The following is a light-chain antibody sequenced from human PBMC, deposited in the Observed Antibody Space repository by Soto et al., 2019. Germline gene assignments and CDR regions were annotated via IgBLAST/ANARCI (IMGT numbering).Light chain of an antibody. CDR1: QSVYSRY. CDR2: AAS. CDR3: QQYGSSGT. Sequence: EVVLTQSPGTLSLSPGERATLSCRASQSVYSRYLVWYQQEPGRAPRLLIYAASNRAAGIPDRFSGSGSGTDFTLTISRLEPEDFAVYYCQQYGSSGTFGQGTKVDI. J-gene: IGKJ1*01. V-gene: IGKV3-20*01.